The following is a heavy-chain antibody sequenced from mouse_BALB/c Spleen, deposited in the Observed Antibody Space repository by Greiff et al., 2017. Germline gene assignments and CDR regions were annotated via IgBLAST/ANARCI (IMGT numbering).Heavy chain of an antibody. CDR1: GFNIKDYY. CDR2: IVPENGNT. CDR3: AIDSSGYGAY. V-gene: IGHV14-1*02. D-gene: IGHD3-2*01. J-gene: IGHJ3*01. Sequence: EVQLQQSGAELVRPGALVKLSCKASGFNIKDYYMHWVKQRPEQGLEWIGWIVPENGNTIYDPKFQGKASITADTSSNTAYLQLSSLTSEDTAVYYCAIDSSGYGAYWGQGTLVTVSA.